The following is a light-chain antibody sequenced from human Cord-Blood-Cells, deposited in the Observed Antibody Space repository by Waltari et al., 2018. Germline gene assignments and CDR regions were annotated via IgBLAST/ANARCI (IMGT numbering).Light chain of an antibody. Sequence: IVLTQSPGTLSLSPGERATLSCRASQSVSSSYLAWYQQKPGQAPRLLIYGASSRATGIPDRFSGSGSGTDFTLTISRLEPEDFAVYYCQQYGSSPITFGQGHDWRLN. CDR2: GAS. J-gene: IGKJ5*01. CDR3: QQYGSSPIT. CDR1: QSVSSSY. V-gene: IGKV3-20*01.